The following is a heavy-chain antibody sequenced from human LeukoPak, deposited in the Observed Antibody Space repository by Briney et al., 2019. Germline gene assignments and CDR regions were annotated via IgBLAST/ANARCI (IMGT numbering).Heavy chain of an antibody. J-gene: IGHJ3*02. CDR1: GFTFSLYS. CDR3: ARGGVAARRDAFDI. CDR2: IGGISGTI. Sequence: GGSLTLSCAASGFTFSLYSMTWVRQAPGKGLEWISYIGGISGTIKYADSVKGRFTISRDNAKNSLYLQMNSLRAEDTAVYYCARGGVAARRDAFDIWGQGTMVTVSS. V-gene: IGHV3-48*04. D-gene: IGHD6-6*01.